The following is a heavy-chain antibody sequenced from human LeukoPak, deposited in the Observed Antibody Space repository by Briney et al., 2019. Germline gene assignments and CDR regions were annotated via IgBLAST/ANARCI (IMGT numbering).Heavy chain of an antibody. J-gene: IGHJ3*02. CDR3: ARGQEMATRNDAFDI. CDR1: GFTFSSYA. CDR2: ISSSSSTI. V-gene: IGHV3-48*01. D-gene: IGHD5-24*01. Sequence: GGSLRLSCAASGFTFSSYAMSWVRQAPGKGLEWVSYISSSSSTIYYADSVKGRFTISRDNAKNSLYLQMNSLRAEDTAVYYCARGQEMATRNDAFDIWGQGTMVTVSS.